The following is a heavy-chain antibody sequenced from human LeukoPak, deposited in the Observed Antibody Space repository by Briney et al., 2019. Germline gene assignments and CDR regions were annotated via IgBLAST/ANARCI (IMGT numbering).Heavy chain of an antibody. D-gene: IGHD1-26*01. V-gene: IGHV3-7*01. CDR1: GFTFTNYW. CDR2: INQDGSEK. J-gene: IGHJ4*02. CDR3: ARDRSGELLDY. Sequence: GGSLRLSCAASGFTFTNYWMSWVRQAPGKGLEWVANINQDGSEKYYVDSVKGRFTISRDDAKKSLYLQMNSLRAEDTAVYYCARDRSGELLDYWGQGTLVTVSS.